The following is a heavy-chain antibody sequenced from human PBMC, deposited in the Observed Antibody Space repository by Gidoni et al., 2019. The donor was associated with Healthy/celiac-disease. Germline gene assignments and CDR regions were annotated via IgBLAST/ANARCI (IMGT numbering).Heavy chain of an antibody. D-gene: IGHD3-3*01. CDR2: IYHSGST. CDR1: GGSISSSNW. V-gene: IGHV4-4*02. CDR3: ARDQSPRITIFGVVRYFDL. Sequence: QVQLQESGPGLVKPSGTLSLTCAVSGGSISSSNWWGWVRQPPGKGLEWIGEIYHSGSTNYNPSLRSRVTISVDKSKNQFALKLSAVTAADTAVYYCARDQSPRITIFGVVRYFDLWGRGTLVTVSS. J-gene: IGHJ2*01.